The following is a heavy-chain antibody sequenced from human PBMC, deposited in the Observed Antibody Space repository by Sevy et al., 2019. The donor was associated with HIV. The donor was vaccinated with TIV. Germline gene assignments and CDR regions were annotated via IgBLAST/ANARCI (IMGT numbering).Heavy chain of an antibody. D-gene: IGHD6-19*01. CDR1: GFSFSNYG. CDR3: ARESGSGWYVDS. Sequence: GGSLRLSCSTFGFSFSNYGMHWVSQAPGRGLEWVAAIFSDGNYQYYADSVKGRVTISRDNSKNTLYLQMSSLRADDTAMYYCARESGSGWYVDSWGRGTLVTVSS. J-gene: IGHJ4*02. V-gene: IGHV3-33*08. CDR2: IFSDGNYQ.